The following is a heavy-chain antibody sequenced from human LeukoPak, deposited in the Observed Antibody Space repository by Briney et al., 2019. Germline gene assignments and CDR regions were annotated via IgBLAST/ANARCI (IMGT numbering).Heavy chain of an antibody. CDR3: AREYCSSTSCYTN. Sequence: SETLSLTCTVSGGSISSSYYWGWIRQPPGKGLEWIGNMYYSGNSYYNPSLKSRLTVSVDTSKNQFSLNLSSVTAADTAVYYCAREYCSSTSCYTNWGQGTLVTVSS. CDR2: MYYSGNS. D-gene: IGHD2-2*02. CDR1: GGSISSSYY. J-gene: IGHJ4*02. V-gene: IGHV4-39*07.